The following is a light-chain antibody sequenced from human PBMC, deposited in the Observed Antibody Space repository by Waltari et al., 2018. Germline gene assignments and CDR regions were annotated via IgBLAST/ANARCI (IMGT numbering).Light chain of an antibody. CDR1: SSDVGGYDY. Sequence: QSALTQPRSVSGSPGQSVTIPCTGTSSDVGGYDYVSWYQQQSAKAPKLMIFGVTERPPGVPDRFSGSKSGNTASLTISGLQIGDEADYYCCSYAGSYTEVFGTGTTVTVL. J-gene: IGLJ1*01. CDR3: CSYAGSYTEV. V-gene: IGLV2-11*01. CDR2: GVT.